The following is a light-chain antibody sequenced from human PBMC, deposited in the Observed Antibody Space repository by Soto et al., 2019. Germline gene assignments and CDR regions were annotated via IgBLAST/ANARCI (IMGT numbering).Light chain of an antibody. CDR1: QSVHSN. J-gene: IGKJ2*01. Sequence: EIVMTQSPATLSLSPGETATLSCRASQSVHSNLAWFQQHPGQAPRLLIYGASSRATGIPVRFSGSGSGTEFTLTISSLQPEDFAVYYCQQYGSSPPVYTFGQGTKLEIK. V-gene: IGKV3-15*01. CDR2: GAS. CDR3: QQYGSSPPVYT.